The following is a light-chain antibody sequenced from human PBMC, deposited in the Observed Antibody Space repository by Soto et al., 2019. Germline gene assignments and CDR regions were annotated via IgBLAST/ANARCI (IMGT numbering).Light chain of an antibody. V-gene: IGKV3-11*01. CDR3: QQRSIRPLT. J-gene: IGKJ5*01. CDR1: QSVGSY. Sequence: EIVLAQSPATLSFSPGEGATLSCRASQSVGSYLAWYQQKPGQAPRLLIYDTSKRPTGVPARFSGRGSGTDFTLTISSLEPEDFAVYYCQQRSIRPLTFGQGTRLEIK. CDR2: DTS.